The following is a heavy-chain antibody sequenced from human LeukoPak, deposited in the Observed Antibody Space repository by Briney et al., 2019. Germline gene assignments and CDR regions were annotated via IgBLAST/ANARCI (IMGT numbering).Heavy chain of an antibody. J-gene: IGHJ6*04. CDR1: GFIFSSYE. V-gene: IGHV3-48*03. Sequence: PGGSLRLSCAASGFIFSSYEMNWVRQAPGKGLEWVSYISSSGSAIYYADSVKGRFTISRDNAKNSLYLQMNSLRAEDTAVYYCAELGITMIGGVWGKGTTVTISS. D-gene: IGHD3-10*02. CDR3: AELGITMIGGV. CDR2: ISSSGSAI.